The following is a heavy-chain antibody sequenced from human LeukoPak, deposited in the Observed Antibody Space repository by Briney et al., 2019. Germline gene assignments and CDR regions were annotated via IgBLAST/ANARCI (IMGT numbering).Heavy chain of an antibody. CDR1: GGSFSGYY. CDR2: INHSGST. V-gene: IGHV4-34*01. Sequence: SETLSLTCAVYGGSFSGYYWSWIRQPPGKGLEWIGEINHSGSTNYNPSLKSRVTILVDTSKNQFSPKLSSVTAADTAVYYCAGNSSSWPFDYWGQGTLVTVSS. D-gene: IGHD6-13*01. J-gene: IGHJ4*02. CDR3: AGNSSSWPFDY.